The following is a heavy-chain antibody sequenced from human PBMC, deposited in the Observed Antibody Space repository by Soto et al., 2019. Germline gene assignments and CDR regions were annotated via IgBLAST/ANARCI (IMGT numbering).Heavy chain of an antibody. CDR1: GFTFSSYS. Sequence: GGSLRLSCAASGFTFSSYSMNWVRQAPGKGLEWVSYISSSSSTIYYADSVKGRFTISRDNAKNSLYLQMNSLRDEDTAVYYCASGKYYDFWSGYYRYGMDVWGQGTTVTVSS. J-gene: IGHJ6*02. D-gene: IGHD3-3*01. V-gene: IGHV3-48*02. CDR3: ASGKYYDFWSGYYRYGMDV. CDR2: ISSSSSTI.